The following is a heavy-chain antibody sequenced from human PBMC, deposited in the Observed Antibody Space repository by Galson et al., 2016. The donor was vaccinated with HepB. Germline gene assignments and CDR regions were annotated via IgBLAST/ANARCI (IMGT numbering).Heavy chain of an antibody. CDR2: ITDSGGRT. CDR3: AKVLRFLEWLLPPHGMDV. J-gene: IGHJ6*02. D-gene: IGHD3-3*01. V-gene: IGHV3-23*01. CDR1: GFTFNTSA. Sequence: SLRLSCAASGFTFNTSAMSWVRQAPGKGLEWVSVITDSGGRTDYADSVKGRFTVARDNSKNTMYLQINSLRVEDTAVYHCAKVLRFLEWLLPPHGMDVWGQGTTVTVSS.